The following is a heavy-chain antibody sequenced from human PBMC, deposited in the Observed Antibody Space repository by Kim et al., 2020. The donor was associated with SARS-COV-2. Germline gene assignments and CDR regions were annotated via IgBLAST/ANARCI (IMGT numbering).Heavy chain of an antibody. D-gene: IGHD5-12*01. CDR1: GGTFSSYA. V-gene: IGHV1-69*04. J-gene: IGHJ4*01. CDR2: IIPILGIA. CDR3: ARDSSPQYSGYDHDDY. Sequence: SVKVSCKASGGTFSSYAISWVRQAPGQGLEWMGRIIPILGIANYAQKFQGRVTITADKSTSTAYMELSSLRSEDTAVYYCARDSSPQYSGYDHDDYWGQLTLITVSS.